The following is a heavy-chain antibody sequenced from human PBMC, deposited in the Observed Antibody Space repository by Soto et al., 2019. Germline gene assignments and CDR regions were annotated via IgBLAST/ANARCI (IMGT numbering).Heavy chain of an antibody. Sequence: EVPLVESGGGLVQPGGSLRLSCAASGFTFSSYWMSWVRQAPGKGLEWVANMKQDGIEKYYVDSVKGRFTISRDNAKNSLYLQMNSLRAEDKAVYYCARNPPMTRGNGMDVWGQGTTVTVSS. CDR1: GFTFSSYW. CDR3: ARNPPMTRGNGMDV. D-gene: IGHD3-10*01. CDR2: MKQDGIEK. V-gene: IGHV3-7*03. J-gene: IGHJ6*02.